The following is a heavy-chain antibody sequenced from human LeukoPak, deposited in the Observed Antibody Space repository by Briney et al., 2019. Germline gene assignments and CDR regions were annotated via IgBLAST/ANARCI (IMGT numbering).Heavy chain of an antibody. D-gene: IGHD4-17*01. V-gene: IGHV3-48*02. CDR2: INSDTYGNTI. Sequence: GGSLSLSCAASGFTLSTYSMNWVRQAPGKGLEWISYINSDTYGNTIHYADTVKGRFTISRDNAKSSLYLQMNSLRDEDTAVYYCARDHDYAFDYWGQGTLVTVSS. CDR1: GFTLSTYS. CDR3: ARDHDYAFDY. J-gene: IGHJ4*02.